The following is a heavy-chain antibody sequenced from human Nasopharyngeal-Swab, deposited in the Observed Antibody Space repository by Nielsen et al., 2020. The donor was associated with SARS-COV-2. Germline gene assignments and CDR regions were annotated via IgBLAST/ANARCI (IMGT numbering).Heavy chain of an antibody. V-gene: IGHV3-7*03. D-gene: IGHD6-13*01. Sequence: WIRQPPGKGLEWVGNIKEDGSEKYYVDSVKGRFTISRDNAKNSLYLQMNSLSTDDTAVYYCARGLSSWYDLDAFDIWGQGTMVTVSS. CDR3: ARGLSSWYDLDAFDI. CDR2: IKEDGSEK. J-gene: IGHJ3*02.